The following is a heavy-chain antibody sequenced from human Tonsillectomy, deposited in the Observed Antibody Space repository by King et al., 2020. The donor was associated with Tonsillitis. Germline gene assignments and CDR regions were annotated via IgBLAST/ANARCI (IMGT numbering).Heavy chain of an antibody. Sequence: VQLVESGGGVVQPGRSLRLSCAASGFTFSSYAMHWVRQAPGKGLEWVAVISYDGSNKYYADSVKGRFTISRDNSKNTLYLQMNSLRDEDTAVYYCARDLSSSLPYWGQGTLVTVSS. D-gene: IGHD6-6*01. CDR1: GFTFSSYA. J-gene: IGHJ4*02. CDR2: ISYDGSNK. CDR3: ARDLSSSLPY. V-gene: IGHV3-30*04.